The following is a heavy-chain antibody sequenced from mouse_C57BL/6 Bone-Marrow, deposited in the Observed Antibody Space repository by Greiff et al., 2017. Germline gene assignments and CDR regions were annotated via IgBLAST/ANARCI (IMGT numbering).Heavy chain of an antibody. CDR2: IHPNSGST. CDR1: GYTFTSYW. Sequence: QVHVKQSGAELVKPGASVKLSCKASGYTFTSYWMHWVKQRPGQGLEWIGMIHPNSGSTNYNEKFKSKATLTVDKSSSTAYMQRSSLTSEDSAVYYCARKTYWGQGTLVTVSA. V-gene: IGHV1-64*01. J-gene: IGHJ3*01. CDR3: ARKTY.